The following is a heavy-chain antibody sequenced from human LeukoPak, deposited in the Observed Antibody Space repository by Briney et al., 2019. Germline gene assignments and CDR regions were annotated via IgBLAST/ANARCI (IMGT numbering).Heavy chain of an antibody. D-gene: IGHD6-19*01. V-gene: IGHV3-64D*09. CDR2: ISSNGGST. J-gene: IGHJ4*02. CDR3: VKNGIYTSGWYGGYFDY. Sequence: GGSLRLSCSASGFTFSSYAMYWVRQAPGKGLEYVSAISSNGGSTYYADSVKGRFTMSRDNSKNTLYLQMSSLRAEDTAVYYCVKNGIYTSGWYGGYFDYWGQGTLVTVSS. CDR1: GFTFSSYA.